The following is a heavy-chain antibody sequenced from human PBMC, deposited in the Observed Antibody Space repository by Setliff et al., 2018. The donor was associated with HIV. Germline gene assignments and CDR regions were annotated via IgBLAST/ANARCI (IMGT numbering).Heavy chain of an antibody. V-gene: IGHV4-39*07. J-gene: IGHJ4*02. D-gene: IGHD3-10*01. Sequence: SETLSLTCTVSGGSISSDPYYWGWIRQPPGKGLEWIGSMSTSGSSFYDPSLKSRVTISVEPSKNQFSLQLFPVTAADTAVYYCASPLFSYGPLAYWGQGTLVTVSS. CDR3: ASPLFSYGPLAY. CDR2: MSTSGSS. CDR1: GGSISSDPYY.